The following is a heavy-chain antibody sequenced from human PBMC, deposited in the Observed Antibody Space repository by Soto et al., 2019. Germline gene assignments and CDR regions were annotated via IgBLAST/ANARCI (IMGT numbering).Heavy chain of an antibody. Sequence: SETLSLTCTVSGGSISSGGYYWSWIRQHPGKGLEWIGYIYYSGSTYYNPSLKSRVTISVDTSKNQFSLKLSSVTAADTAVYYCARDIAAGGLDPWGQGTLVTVS. CDR2: IYYSGST. CDR3: ARDIAAGGLDP. D-gene: IGHD6-13*01. V-gene: IGHV4-31*03. J-gene: IGHJ5*02. CDR1: GGSISSGGYY.